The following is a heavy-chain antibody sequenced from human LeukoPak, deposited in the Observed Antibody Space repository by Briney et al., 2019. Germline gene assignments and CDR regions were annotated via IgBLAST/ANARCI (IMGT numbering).Heavy chain of an antibody. J-gene: IGHJ6*02. V-gene: IGHV4-39*01. CDR3: ARVGDTAIPQPFYYYGMDV. CDR2: IYYSGST. Sequence: PSETLSLTCTVSGGSISGSSSYWGWIRQPPGKGLEWIGSIYYSGSTYYNPSLKSRVTISVDTSRNQFSLKVNPVTAADTAVYYCARVGDTAIPQPFYYYGMDVWGQGTMVTVSS. CDR1: GGSISGSSSY. D-gene: IGHD5-18*01.